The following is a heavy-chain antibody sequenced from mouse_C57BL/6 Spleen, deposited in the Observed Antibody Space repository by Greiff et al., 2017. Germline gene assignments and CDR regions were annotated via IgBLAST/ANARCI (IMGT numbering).Heavy chain of an antibody. CDR2: IDPSDSYT. CDR1: GYTFTSYW. V-gene: IGHV1-69*01. D-gene: IGHD4-1*01. J-gene: IGHJ2*01. CDR3: ARYRIGGTYFDY. Sequence: QVQLQQPGAALVMPGASVKLSCKASGYTFTSYWMHWVKQRPGQGLEWIGEIDPSDSYTNYNQKFKGKSTLTVDKSSSTVYMQLSSLTSEDSAVYYCARYRIGGTYFDYWGQGTTLTVSS.